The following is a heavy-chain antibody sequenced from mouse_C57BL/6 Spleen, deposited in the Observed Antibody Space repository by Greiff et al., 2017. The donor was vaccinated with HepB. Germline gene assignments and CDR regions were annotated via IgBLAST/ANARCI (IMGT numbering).Heavy chain of an antibody. CDR3: ARERDYYGNYDAMDY. CDR2: ISSGSSTI. V-gene: IGHV5-17*01. D-gene: IGHD2-1*01. J-gene: IGHJ4*01. Sequence: EVQRVESGGGLVKPGGSLKLSCAASGFTFSDYGMHWVRQAPEKGLEWVAYISSGSSTIYYADTVKGRFTISRDNAKNTLFLQMTSLRSEDTAMYYCARERDYYGNYDAMDYWGQGTSVTVSS. CDR1: GFTFSDYG.